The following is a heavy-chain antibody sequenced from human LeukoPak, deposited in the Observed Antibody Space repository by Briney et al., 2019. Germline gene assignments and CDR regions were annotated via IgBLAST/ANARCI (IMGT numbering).Heavy chain of an antibody. D-gene: IGHD5-24*01. V-gene: IGHV3-53*01. Sequence: GGSLRLSCAASGFTFSSNYMNWVRQAPGKGLEWVSVIYGGGNIYYADSVKGRFTISRDNSKNTLYLQMNSLRAEDTAVYYCARGAGYNYPYYFDYWGQGTLVTVSS. CDR3: ARGAGYNYPYYFDY. CDR1: GFTFSSNY. CDR2: IYGGGNI. J-gene: IGHJ4*02.